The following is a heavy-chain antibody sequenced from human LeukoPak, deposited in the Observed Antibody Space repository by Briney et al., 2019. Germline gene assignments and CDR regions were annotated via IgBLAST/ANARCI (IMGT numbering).Heavy chain of an antibody. D-gene: IGHD2-8*02. V-gene: IGHV3-48*03. CDR3: LSSTGTGDY. CDR2: ISSSGSTI. CDR1: GFTFSSYE. J-gene: IGHJ4*02. Sequence: GGSLRLSCAASGFTFSSYEMSWVRQAPGKGLEWVSYISSSGSTIYYADSVKGRFTISRDNAKNSLYLQMNSLRAEDTAVYYCLSSTGTGDYWGQGTLVTVSS.